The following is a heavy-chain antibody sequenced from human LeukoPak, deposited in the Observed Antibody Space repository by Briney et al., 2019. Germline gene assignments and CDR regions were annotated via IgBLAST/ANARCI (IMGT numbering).Heavy chain of an antibody. CDR3: ARGAHAHYYYYYMDV. CDR2: INPNSGGT. V-gene: IGHV1-2*06. J-gene: IGHJ6*03. Sequence: EASVKVSCKASGYTFTGYYMHWVRQAPGQGLEWMGRINPNSGGTNYAQKFQGRVTMTRDTSISTAYMELSRLRSDDTAVYYCARGAHAHYYYYYMDVWGKGTTVTVSS. CDR1: GYTFTGYY.